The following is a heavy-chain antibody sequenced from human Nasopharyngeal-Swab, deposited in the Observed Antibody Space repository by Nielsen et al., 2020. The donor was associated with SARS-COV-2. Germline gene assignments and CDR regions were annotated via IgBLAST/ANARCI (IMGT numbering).Heavy chain of an antibody. D-gene: IGHD3-3*01. V-gene: IGHV4-30-2*01. J-gene: IGHJ5*02. CDR2: IYHSGST. CDR1: GGSISSGGYS. CDR3: ARHGDWRYDFWSGYYPNWFDP. Sequence: SETLSLTCAVSGGSISSGGYSWSWIRQPPGKGLEWIGYIYHSGSTYYNPSLKSRVTISVDTSKNQFSLKLSSVTAADTAVYYCARHGDWRYDFWSGYYPNWFDPWGQGTLVTVSS.